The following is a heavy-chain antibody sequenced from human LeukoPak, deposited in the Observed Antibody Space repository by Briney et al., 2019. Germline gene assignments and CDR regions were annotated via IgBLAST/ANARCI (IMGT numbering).Heavy chain of an antibody. Sequence: PGGSLRLSCAASGFTFSSYNMNWVRRTPGKGLEWVSYISSSGTTIYYADSVKGRFTISRDNAKNSLYLQMNSLRAEDTAVYYCARRRDSGSLQHFDYWGQGTLVTVSS. CDR1: GFTFSSYN. J-gene: IGHJ4*02. D-gene: IGHD1-26*01. CDR2: ISSSGTTI. V-gene: IGHV3-48*04. CDR3: ARRRDSGSLQHFDY.